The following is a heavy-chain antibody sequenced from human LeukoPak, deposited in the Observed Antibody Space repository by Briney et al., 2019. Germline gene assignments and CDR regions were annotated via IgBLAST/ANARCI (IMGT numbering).Heavy chain of an antibody. CDR1: GGSFSGYY. Sequence: SETLSLTCAVYGGSFSGYYWSWIRQPLGKGLEWIGEINHSGSTNYNPSLKSRVTISVDTSKNQFSLKLSSVTAADTAVYYCARGVPKSGYFDYWGQGTLVTVSS. V-gene: IGHV4-34*01. D-gene: IGHD2-15*01. CDR2: INHSGST. CDR3: ARGVPKSGYFDY. J-gene: IGHJ4*02.